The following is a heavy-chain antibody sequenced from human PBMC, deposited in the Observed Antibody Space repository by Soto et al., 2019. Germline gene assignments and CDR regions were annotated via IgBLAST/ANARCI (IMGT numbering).Heavy chain of an antibody. V-gene: IGHV3-23*01. J-gene: IGHJ4*02. CDR1: GFTFSSYS. D-gene: IGHD3-10*01. Sequence: PGGSQILSCAASGFTFSSYSMSWVRQAPGKGLEWVSAISGSGGSTYYADSVKGRFTISRDNSKNTLYLQMNSLRAEDTAVYYCARDFGESAGYYFDYWGQGTLVTVSS. CDR2: ISGSGGST. CDR3: ARDFGESAGYYFDY.